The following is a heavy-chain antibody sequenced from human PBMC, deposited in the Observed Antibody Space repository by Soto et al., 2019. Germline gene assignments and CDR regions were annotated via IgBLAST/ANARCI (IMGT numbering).Heavy chain of an antibody. J-gene: IGHJ4*02. CDR2: INHSGST. CDR3: ERTPYYDFWSGSHEYYFDY. V-gene: IGHV4-34*01. Sequence: SETRSLTCAVYGGSFSGYYWSWIRQPPGKGLEWIGEINHSGSTNYNPSLKSRVSIAVDTSKNQFSLKLSSVTAADTAVYYCERTPYYDFWSGSHEYYFDYWGQGTLVTVSS. CDR1: GGSFSGYY. D-gene: IGHD3-3*01.